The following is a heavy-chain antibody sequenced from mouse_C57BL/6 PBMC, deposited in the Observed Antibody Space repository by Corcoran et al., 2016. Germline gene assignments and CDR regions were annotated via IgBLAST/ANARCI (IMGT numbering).Heavy chain of an antibody. Sequence: EVQLQQSGPVLVKPGASVKMSCKASGYTFTDYYMNWVKQSHVKSLEWIGVINPYNGGTSHNQKFKGKATLTVDKSSSTAYMELNSLTSEDSAVYYCASPLYYSEYFDYWGKGTTLTVSS. CDR3: ASPLYYSEYFDY. D-gene: IGHD2-13*01. V-gene: IGHV1-19*01. CDR2: INPYNGGT. J-gene: IGHJ2*01. CDR1: GYTFTDYY.